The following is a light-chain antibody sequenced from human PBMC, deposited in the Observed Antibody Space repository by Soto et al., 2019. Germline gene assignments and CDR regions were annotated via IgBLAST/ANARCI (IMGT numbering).Light chain of an antibody. J-gene: IGLJ1*01. V-gene: IGLV2-14*01. Sequence: QSALTQPASVSGSPGKSITISCTGTSSDVGGYNYVSWYQHHPGKAPKLMIYEVSYRPSGVSNRFSGSKSGNTASLTISGLQAEDEADYYCSSYTSSSPYVFGTGTKVTVL. CDR3: SSYTSSSPYV. CDR1: SSDVGGYNY. CDR2: EVS.